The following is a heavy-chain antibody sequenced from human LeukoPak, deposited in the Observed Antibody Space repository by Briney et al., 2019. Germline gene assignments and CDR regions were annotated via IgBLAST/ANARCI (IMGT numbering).Heavy chain of an antibody. CDR1: GYTCTSYG. Sequence: ASVKVSCKASGYTCTSYGISWVRQAPGQGLVWMGWISAYNGNTNYAQKPQGRVTMTTDASTSTAYMELRSLGSDDTAVYYCARRGSSGWYLNYWGQGTLVTVSS. J-gene: IGHJ4*02. V-gene: IGHV1-18*01. CDR3: ARRGSSGWYLNY. CDR2: ISAYNGNT. D-gene: IGHD6-19*01.